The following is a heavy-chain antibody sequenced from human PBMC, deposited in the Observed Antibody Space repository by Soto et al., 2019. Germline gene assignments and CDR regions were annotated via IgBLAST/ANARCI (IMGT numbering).Heavy chain of an antibody. D-gene: IGHD3-9*01. J-gene: IGHJ4*02. V-gene: IGHV3-66*01. CDR1: GVTVSNNY. CDR3: ARDTYDNY. CDR2: IYSGGRT. Sequence: EVQLVESGGGLVQPGGSLRLSCAASGVTVSNNYMSWVRQAPGKGLEWVSVIYSGGRTYYADSVKGRFIISRHSSKNTLYRHRNSLRAEDTAVYYCARDTYDNYRGQGTLVTVSS.